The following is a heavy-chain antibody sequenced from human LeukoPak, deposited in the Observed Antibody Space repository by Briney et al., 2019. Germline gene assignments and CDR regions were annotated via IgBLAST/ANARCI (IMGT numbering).Heavy chain of an antibody. Sequence: SETLSLTCAVYGGSFSGYYWSWIRQPPGKGLEWIGEINHSGSTNYNPSLKSRVTISVDTSKNQFSLKLSSVTAADTAVYYCARVSRGYSYGSGDYWGQGTLVTVSS. CDR1: GGSFSGYY. D-gene: IGHD5-18*01. J-gene: IGHJ4*02. CDR3: ARVSRGYSYGSGDY. CDR2: INHSGST. V-gene: IGHV4-34*01.